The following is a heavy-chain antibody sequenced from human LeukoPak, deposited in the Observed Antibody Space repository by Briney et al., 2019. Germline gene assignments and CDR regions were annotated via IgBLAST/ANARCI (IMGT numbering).Heavy chain of an antibody. CDR3: ARTGYYYGMDV. V-gene: IGHV4-31*03. CDR2: IYYSGST. J-gene: IGHJ6*02. CDR1: GGSISSGGYY. Sequence: SQTPSLACTVSGGSISSGGYYWSWIRQHPGKGLEWIGYIYYSGSTYYNPSLKSRVTISVDTSKNQFSLKLSSVTAADTGVYYCARTGYYYGMDVWGQGTTVTVSS.